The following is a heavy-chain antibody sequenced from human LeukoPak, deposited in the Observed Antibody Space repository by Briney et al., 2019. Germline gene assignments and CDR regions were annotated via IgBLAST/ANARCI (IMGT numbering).Heavy chain of an antibody. V-gene: IGHV3-23*01. D-gene: IGHD4-23*01. CDR2: IGGTGGST. Sequence: GGSLRLYCAASGFTFSSYAMSWVRQAPGKGLEWVSAIGGTGGSTYYADSVKGRFTISRDSSKNTLYLQMNSLRAEDTAVYYCAKDQVVTPEYYFDYWGQGTLVTVSS. CDR3: AKDQVVTPEYYFDY. CDR1: GFTFSSYA. J-gene: IGHJ4*02.